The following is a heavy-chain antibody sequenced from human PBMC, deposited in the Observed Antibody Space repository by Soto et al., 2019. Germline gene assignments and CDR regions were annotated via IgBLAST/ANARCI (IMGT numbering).Heavy chain of an antibody. CDR2: ISGSGGST. CDR3: ANRSSGFYNYFDY. D-gene: IGHD3-22*01. Sequence: PGGSLRLSCAASGFTFSSYAMSWVRQAPGKGLEWVSDISGSGGSTYYADSVKGRFTTSRDNSKSTLYVQMNSLKADDTAVYYCANRSSGFYNYFDYWARGTLVTVSS. J-gene: IGHJ4*02. V-gene: IGHV3-23*01. CDR1: GFTFSSYA.